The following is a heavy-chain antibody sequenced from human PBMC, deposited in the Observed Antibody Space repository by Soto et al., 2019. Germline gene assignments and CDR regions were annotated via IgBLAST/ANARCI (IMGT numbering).Heavy chain of an antibody. CDR3: AGRYYYDSSGYYSGFDY. CDR1: GGSISSGGYY. Sequence: SETLSLTCTVSGGSISSGGYYWSWIRQHPGKGLEWIGYIYYTGSTYYNPSLKSRVTISVDTSKNQFSLKLSSVTAADTAVYYGAGRYYYDSSGYYSGFDYWGQGTLVTVSS. CDR2: IYYTGST. D-gene: IGHD3-22*01. J-gene: IGHJ4*02. V-gene: IGHV4-31*03.